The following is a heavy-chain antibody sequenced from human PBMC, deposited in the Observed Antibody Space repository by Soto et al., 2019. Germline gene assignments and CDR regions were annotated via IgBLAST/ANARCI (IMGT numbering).Heavy chain of an antibody. D-gene: IGHD3-22*01. J-gene: IGHJ5*02. CDR3: ARGAFDRSGNYLAGWFDP. Sequence: QVQLVQSGAEVKKPGSSVRVSCKASGGTLRSHAINWVRQAPGQGLEWMGGIIPIFGSPNYAQKFQGRVTITADESSITAYMELSSLRSEDTAVYYCARGAFDRSGNYLAGWFDPWGQGTLVTVSS. CDR2: IIPIFGSP. CDR1: GGTLRSHA. V-gene: IGHV1-69*01.